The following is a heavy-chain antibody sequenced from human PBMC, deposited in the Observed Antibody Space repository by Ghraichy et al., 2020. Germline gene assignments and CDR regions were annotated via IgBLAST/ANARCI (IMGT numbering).Heavy chain of an antibody. V-gene: IGHV1-69*06. CDR2: IIPIFGTA. CDR3: ARRRGIVATIHFDY. J-gene: IGHJ4*02. CDR1: GGTFSSYA. Sequence: SVKVSCKASGGTFSSYAISWVRQAPGQGLEWMGGIIPIFGTANYAQKFQGRVTITADKSTSTAYMELSSLRSEDTAVYYCARRRGIVATIHFDYWGQGTLVTVSS. D-gene: IGHD5-12*01.